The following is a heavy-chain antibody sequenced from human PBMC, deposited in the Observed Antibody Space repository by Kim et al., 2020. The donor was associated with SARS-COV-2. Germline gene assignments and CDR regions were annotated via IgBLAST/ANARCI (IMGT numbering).Heavy chain of an antibody. D-gene: IGHD3-10*01. J-gene: IGHJ6*02. CDR2: ISYDGSNK. CDR1: GFTFSSYG. V-gene: IGHV3-33*05. Sequence: GGSLRLSCAASGFTFSSYGMHWVRQAPGKGLEWVAVISYDGSNKYYADSVKGRFTISRDNSKNTMYLQMNSLRAEDTAVYYCAREGTYYYGSGCFDVWGRGNADTVS. CDR3: AREGTYYYGSGCFDV.